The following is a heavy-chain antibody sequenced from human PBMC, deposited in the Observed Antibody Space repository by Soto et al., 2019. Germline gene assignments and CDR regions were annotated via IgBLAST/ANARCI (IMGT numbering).Heavy chain of an antibody. CDR1: GFTFSTYN. J-gene: IGHJ4*02. V-gene: IGHV3-21*01. CDR3: AREDGIVGATSAFDY. Sequence: EVLLVESGGGLVKPGGSLRLSCAASGFTFSTYNMNWVRQAPGKGLEWVSSITGRGNYIYYTDAVKGRFTISRDNAKTSLYLQMNSLRAEDTAVYYCAREDGIVGATSAFDYWGQGTLVTVSS. D-gene: IGHD1-26*01. CDR2: ITGRGNYI.